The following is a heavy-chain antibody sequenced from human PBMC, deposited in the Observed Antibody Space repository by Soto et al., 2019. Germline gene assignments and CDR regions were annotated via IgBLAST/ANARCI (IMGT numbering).Heavy chain of an antibody. V-gene: IGHV1-69*01. CDR1: GVSFNNNG. CDR3: ASVLYYGSGSYSPYGMDV. Sequence: QVQLVQSGAEVKKPGSSVKVSCKTSGVSFNNNGIGWVRQAPGHGLEWMGGVSPPFRTANYARKFQGRISITADASTGTVNMELSSLTSEDTAQYYWASVLYYGSGSYSPYGMDVWGQGTTVNVSS. J-gene: IGHJ6*02. CDR2: VSPPFRTA. D-gene: IGHD3-10*01.